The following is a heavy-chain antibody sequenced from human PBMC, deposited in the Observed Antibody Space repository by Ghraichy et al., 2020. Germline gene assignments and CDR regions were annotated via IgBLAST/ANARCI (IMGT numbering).Heavy chain of an antibody. CDR3: VRAEGFLEKSHPSDY. V-gene: IGHV1-2*04. CDR1: GYSFIAYY. CDR2: INPNSATT. D-gene: IGHD3-3*01. Sequence: ASVKVSCKASGYSFIAYYIHWVRQAPGQGLEWMGWINPNSATTNFAQKFQGWLTMTRDTSISTVYMELRRLKSDDTAVYYCVRAEGFLEKSHPSDYWGQGTLVTVSS. J-gene: IGHJ4*02.